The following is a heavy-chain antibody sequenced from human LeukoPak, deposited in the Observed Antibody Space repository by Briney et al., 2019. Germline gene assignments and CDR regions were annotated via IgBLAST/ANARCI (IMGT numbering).Heavy chain of an antibody. J-gene: IGHJ6*02. D-gene: IGHD2-15*01. CDR2: INHSGST. Sequence: PSETLSLTCAVYGGSFSGYYWSWIRQPPGKGLEWIGEINHSGSTNYNPSLKSRVTISVDTSKNQFSLKLSSVTAADTAVYYCARARKLHHHHYYYGMDVWGQGTTVTVSS. CDR3: ARARKLHHHHYYYGMDV. CDR1: GGSFSGYY. V-gene: IGHV4-34*01.